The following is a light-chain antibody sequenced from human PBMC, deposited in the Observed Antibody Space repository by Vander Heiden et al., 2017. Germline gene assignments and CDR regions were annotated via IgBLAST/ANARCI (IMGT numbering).Light chain of an antibody. J-gene: IGLJ3*02. CDR1: YIGDKS. V-gene: IGLV3-21*02. Sequence: YVLTQPPSVSVAPAQTARITCGGNYIGDKSVHWYQLKPGQAPVLVVYDGSDRPSGIPERFSGSNSGNTATLTISRVEAGDEADYYCQVWDGISDHPNWVFGGGTKLTVL. CDR3: QVWDGISDHPNWV. CDR2: DGS.